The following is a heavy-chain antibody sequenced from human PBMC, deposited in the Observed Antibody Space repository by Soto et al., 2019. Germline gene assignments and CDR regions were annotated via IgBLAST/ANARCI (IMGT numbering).Heavy chain of an antibody. CDR3: ARNGTYSSSLSQYSGMDV. Sequence: SVKVSCKGSGGTFDNVIRNWLLQTPGRGLEWMGGIVPMLGTPTYAEKFKGRVTISATGSTSTMYMEVTSLRSEDTAIYYCARNGTYSSSLSQYSGMDVWGQGTTVTGS. V-gene: IGHV1-69*13. CDR1: GGTFDNVI. CDR2: IVPMLGTP. J-gene: IGHJ6*02. D-gene: IGHD1-26*01.